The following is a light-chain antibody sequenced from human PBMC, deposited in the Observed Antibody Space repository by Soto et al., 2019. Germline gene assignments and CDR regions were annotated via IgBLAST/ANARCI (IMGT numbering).Light chain of an antibody. Sequence: DVQMTQSPSTLSASVGDRVIIICRASQSISTWLAWYQQKPGKAPKLLIYDASNLESGVPSRFSGSGSGTEFTLTISSLQPEDFAIYYCQQYNSYSGTFGQGTKVEIK. CDR1: QSISTW. J-gene: IGKJ1*01. V-gene: IGKV1-5*02. CDR3: QQYNSYSGT. CDR2: DAS.